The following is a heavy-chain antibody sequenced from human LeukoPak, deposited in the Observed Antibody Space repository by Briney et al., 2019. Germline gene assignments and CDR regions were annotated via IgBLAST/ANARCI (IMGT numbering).Heavy chain of an antibody. Sequence: ASVKVSCKASGYTFTSYGISWVRPAPGQGLEWMGWISAYNGNTNYAQKLQGRVTMTTDTSTSTAYMELRSLRSDDTAVYYCAGGYSSSWYSSRDYYYGMDVWGQGTTVTVSS. CDR1: GYTFTSYG. J-gene: IGHJ6*02. V-gene: IGHV1-18*01. CDR3: AGGYSSSWYSSRDYYYGMDV. D-gene: IGHD6-13*01. CDR2: ISAYNGNT.